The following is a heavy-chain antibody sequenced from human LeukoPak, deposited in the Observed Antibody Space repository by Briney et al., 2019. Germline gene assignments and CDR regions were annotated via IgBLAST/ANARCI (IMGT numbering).Heavy chain of an antibody. D-gene: IGHD3-3*01. CDR2: INHSGST. Sequence: SETLSLTCAVYGGSFSGYYWSWIRQPPGKGLEWIGEINHSGSTNYNPSLKSRVTISVDTSKNQFSLKLSSVTAADTAVYYCARGPATYDFWSGYYTRYYYMDAWGKGTTVTVSS. V-gene: IGHV4-34*01. J-gene: IGHJ6*03. CDR3: ARGPATYDFWSGYYTRYYYMDA. CDR1: GGSFSGYY.